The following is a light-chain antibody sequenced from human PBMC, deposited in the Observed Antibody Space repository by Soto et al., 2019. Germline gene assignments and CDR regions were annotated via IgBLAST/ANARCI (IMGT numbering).Light chain of an antibody. CDR1: QSVSSSY. V-gene: IGKV3-20*01. CDR3: EQYGSSPRT. Sequence: EIVLTHSPGTLSLSPGERATLSCRASQSVSSSYLAWYQQKPGQAPRLLIYGASSRATGIPDRFSGSGSGTDFTLTISRLEPEDFAVYDGEQYGSSPRTFGQGTKVVIK. J-gene: IGKJ1*01. CDR2: GAS.